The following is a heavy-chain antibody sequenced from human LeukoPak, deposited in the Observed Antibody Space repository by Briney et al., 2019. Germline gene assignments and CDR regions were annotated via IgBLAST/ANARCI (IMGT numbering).Heavy chain of an antibody. J-gene: IGHJ4*02. D-gene: IGHD5-18*01. CDR3: AKDYNYGQTDS. CDR1: GFPFSAYW. V-gene: IGHV3-74*03. CDR2: INTDGSVT. Sequence: SGGSLRLSCAASGFPFSAYWMHWVRHAPGKGLVWVSTINTDGSVTTHADSVQGRFTISRDNAENTLFLQMNSLRGEDTAVYYCAKDYNYGQTDSWGQGTLVTVSS.